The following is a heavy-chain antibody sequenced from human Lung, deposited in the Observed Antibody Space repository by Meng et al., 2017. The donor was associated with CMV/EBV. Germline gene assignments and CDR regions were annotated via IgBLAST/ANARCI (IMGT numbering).Heavy chain of an antibody. V-gene: IGHV1-46*01. CDR3: ARDFIPVFGVAPTYYYYGMDV. CDR1: GYTFTSYY. CDR2: INPSGGST. J-gene: IGHJ6*02. D-gene: IGHD3-3*01. Sequence: ASXXVSXKASGYTFTSYYMHWVRQAPGQGLEWMGIINPSGGSTSYAQKFQGRVTMTRDTSTSTVYMELSSLRSEDTAVYYCARDFIPVFGVAPTYYYYGMDVWGQGTXVTVSS.